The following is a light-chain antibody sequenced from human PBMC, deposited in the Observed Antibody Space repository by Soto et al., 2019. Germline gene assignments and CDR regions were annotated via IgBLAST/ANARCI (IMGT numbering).Light chain of an antibody. CDR1: QDIGDN. CDR3: LQHTYLGT. J-gene: IGKJ1*01. Sequence: DIQMPQSPSSLSASVGDRVTITCRASQDIGDNLGWFQQKPGKAPQRLIYAASSLQSGVPSRFRGSGSGTEFTLTINNLQPEDFATYYCLQHTYLGTFGQGTRVEI. CDR2: AAS. V-gene: IGKV1-17*02.